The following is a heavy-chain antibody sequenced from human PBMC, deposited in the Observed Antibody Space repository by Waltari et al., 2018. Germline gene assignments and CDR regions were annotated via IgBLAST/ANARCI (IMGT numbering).Heavy chain of an antibody. V-gene: IGHV4-38-2*01. Sequence: QVRLQESGPGLVKPSETLSLTCAVSGYSISSGYYWGWIRQPPGKGLEWIGSIYHSGSTYYNPSLKSRVTISVDTSKNQFSLKLSSVTAADTAVYYCARQDREQWLVPFDYWGQGTLVTVSS. CDR3: ARQDREQWLVPFDY. D-gene: IGHD6-19*01. CDR1: GYSISSGYY. J-gene: IGHJ4*02. CDR2: IYHSGST.